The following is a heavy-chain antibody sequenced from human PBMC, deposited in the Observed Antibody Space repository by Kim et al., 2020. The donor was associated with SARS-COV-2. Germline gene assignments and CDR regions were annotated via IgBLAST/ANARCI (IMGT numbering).Heavy chain of an antibody. CDR3: ARPTMVRGVIYHAFDI. D-gene: IGHD3-10*01. CDR2: IYYSGST. Sequence: SETLSLTCTVSGGSISSSSYYWGWIRQPPGKGLEWIGSIYYSGSTYYNPSLKSRVTISVDTSKNQFSLKLSSVTAADTAVYYCARPTMVRGVIYHAFDIWGQGTMVTVSS. V-gene: IGHV4-39*01. J-gene: IGHJ3*02. CDR1: GGSISSSSYY.